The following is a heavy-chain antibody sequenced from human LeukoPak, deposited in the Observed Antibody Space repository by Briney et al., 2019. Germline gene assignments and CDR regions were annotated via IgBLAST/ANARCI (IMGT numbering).Heavy chain of an antibody. J-gene: IGHJ6*02. V-gene: IGHV4-34*01. CDR3: ARDFGSGSSPRRLFYYYGMDV. D-gene: IGHD3-10*01. Sequence: SETLSLTCAVYGGSFSGYYWSWIRQPPGKGLEWIGEINRSGSTNYNPSLKSRVTISVDTSKNQFSLKLTSVTAADTAVYYCARDFGSGSSPRRLFYYYGMDVWGLGTAVTVSS. CDR2: INRSGST. CDR1: GGSFSGYY.